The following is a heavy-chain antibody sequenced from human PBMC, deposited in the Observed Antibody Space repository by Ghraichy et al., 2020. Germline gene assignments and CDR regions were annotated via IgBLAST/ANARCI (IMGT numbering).Heavy chain of an antibody. Sequence: LSLTCAASGFTFSSEPMSWVRQAPGKGLVWVSRINSDGSTTTYADSVKGRFTISRDNAKNTLYRQMISLRAEDTAVYYCAKWGDDWGQGTLVTVSS. J-gene: IGHJ4*02. CDR2: INSDGSTT. CDR3: AKWGDD. CDR1: GFTFSSEP. V-gene: IGHV3-74*03. D-gene: IGHD3-10*01.